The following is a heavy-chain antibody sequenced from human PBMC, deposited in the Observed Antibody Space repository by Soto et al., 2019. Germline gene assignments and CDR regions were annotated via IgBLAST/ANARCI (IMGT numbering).Heavy chain of an antibody. CDR3: VASALSFDF. V-gene: IGHV3-30*09. D-gene: IGHD3-16*02. CDR2: ISHDGDKE. Sequence: AGGSLRLSCEASGFTFSTYAMHWVRQTPGKGLEWLAVISHDGDKEHISDSVKGRFAISRDNSKNTLYLQISSLKDEDTAVYQCVASALSFDFWGQGT. J-gene: IGHJ4*02. CDR1: GFTFSTYA.